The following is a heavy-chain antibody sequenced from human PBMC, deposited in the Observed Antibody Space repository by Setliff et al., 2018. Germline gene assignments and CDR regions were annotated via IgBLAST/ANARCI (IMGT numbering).Heavy chain of an antibody. CDR2: LYDKGSIT. CDR3: ARTGTYRYFDY. Sequence: SETLSLTCTVPGGSISSISDYWSWIRQPPGKGLEWIGHLYDKGSITNYNPSLKSRVTISVDTAQNQFSLRLTSVTAADTAVYYCARTGTYRYFDYWGQGALVTVSS. D-gene: IGHD1-1*01. CDR1: GGSISSISDY. V-gene: IGHV4-39*01. J-gene: IGHJ4*02.